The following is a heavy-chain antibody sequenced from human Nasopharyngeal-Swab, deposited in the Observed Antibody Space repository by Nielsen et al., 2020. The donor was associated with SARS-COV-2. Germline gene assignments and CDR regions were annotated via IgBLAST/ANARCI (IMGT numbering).Heavy chain of an antibody. D-gene: IGHD2-21*01. CDR3: ARDVAGADSA. CDR2: IDTDGSTT. Sequence: GGSLRLSCAASGFTFSRYWMHWVRQVPGKGLVWVSRIDTDGSTTDHADSVKGRFTISRDNAKNTLYLQMNNLRAEDTALYYCARDVAGADSAWGQGTQVTVSS. J-gene: IGHJ5*02. CDR1: GFTFSRYW. V-gene: IGHV3-74*01.